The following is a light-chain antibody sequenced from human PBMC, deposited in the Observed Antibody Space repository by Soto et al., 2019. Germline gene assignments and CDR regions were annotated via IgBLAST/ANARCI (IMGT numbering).Light chain of an antibody. J-gene: IGLJ1*01. Sequence: QSVLTQPASVSGSPGQSITISCTGTSSDVGGYNYVSWYQQHPGKAPKLMIYDVSNRPSGVSNRFSGSKSGNTASLTISGLQAEDESDYYCSSYTSSSTPYVFRPGTKVTVL. V-gene: IGLV2-14*01. CDR3: SSYTSSSTPYV. CDR1: SSDVGGYNY. CDR2: DVS.